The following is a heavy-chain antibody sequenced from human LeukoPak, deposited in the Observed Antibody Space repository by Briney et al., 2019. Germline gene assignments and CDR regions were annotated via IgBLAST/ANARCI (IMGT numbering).Heavy chain of an antibody. V-gene: IGHV3-30*03. Sequence: GGSLRLSCAASGFTFSYYGMHWVRQAPGKGLEWVAVISYDGSNKHCADSVKGRFTISRDNSKNTLYLQMNSLRAEDTAVYYCAAHAEWLHTGDDAFDIWGQGTLVTVSS. CDR3: AAHAEWLHTGDDAFDI. D-gene: IGHD3-3*01. J-gene: IGHJ3*02. CDR1: GFTFSYYG. CDR2: ISYDGSNK.